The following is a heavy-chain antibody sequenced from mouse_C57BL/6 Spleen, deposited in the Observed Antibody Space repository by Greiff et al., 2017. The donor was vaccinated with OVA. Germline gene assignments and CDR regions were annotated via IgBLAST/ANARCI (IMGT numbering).Heavy chain of an antibody. CDR2: ISGGGGNT. Sequence: DVKLVESGGGLVKPGGSLKLSCAASGFTFSSYTMSWVRQTPEKRLEWVATISGGGGNTYYPDSVKGRFTISRDNAKNTLYLQMSSLRSEDTALYYCARHLDYGSSGYFDYWGQGTTLTVSS. CDR3: ARHLDYGSSGYFDY. J-gene: IGHJ2*01. CDR1: GFTFSSYT. D-gene: IGHD1-1*01. V-gene: IGHV5-9*01.